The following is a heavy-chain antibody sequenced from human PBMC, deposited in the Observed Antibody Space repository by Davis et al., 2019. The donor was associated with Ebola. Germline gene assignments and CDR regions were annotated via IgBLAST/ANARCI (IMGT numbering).Heavy chain of an antibody. Sequence: GESLKISCAASGFTFSNAWMNWVRQAPGKGLEWVGRIKSKTDGGTTDYAAPVKGRFTISRDDSKNTLYLQMNSLKTEDTAVYYCTTDATAGYYDSSPVDYWGQGTLVTVSS. J-gene: IGHJ4*02. CDR1: GFTFSNAW. CDR3: TTDATAGYYDSSPVDY. D-gene: IGHD3-22*01. CDR2: IKSKTDGGTT. V-gene: IGHV3-15*07.